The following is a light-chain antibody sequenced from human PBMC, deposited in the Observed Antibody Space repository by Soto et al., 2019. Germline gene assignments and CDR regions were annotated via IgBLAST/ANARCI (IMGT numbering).Light chain of an antibody. Sequence: QSALTQPPSASGSPGQSVTISCTGTSSDVGAYNYVSWYQQHPGKAPKLMIYEVSKWPSGVPDRFSGSKSGNTASLTVSGLQAEDEADYYCSSYAVNNILLFGGGTKLTVL. V-gene: IGLV2-8*01. CDR2: EVS. CDR3: SSYAVNNILL. J-gene: IGLJ2*01. CDR1: SSDVGAYNY.